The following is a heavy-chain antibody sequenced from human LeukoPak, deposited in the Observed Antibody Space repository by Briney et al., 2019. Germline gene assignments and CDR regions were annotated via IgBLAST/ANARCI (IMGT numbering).Heavy chain of an antibody. D-gene: IGHD3-22*01. Sequence: GGSLRLSCAASGFTFSSYGMHWVRQAPGKGLEWVAVIWYDGSNKYYADSVKGRFTISRDNSKNTLYLQMNSLRAEDTAVYYCAGDRRYYDSSGQLNWFDPWGQGTLVTVSS. CDR3: AGDRRYYDSSGQLNWFDP. CDR2: IWYDGSNK. V-gene: IGHV3-33*01. CDR1: GFTFSSYG. J-gene: IGHJ5*02.